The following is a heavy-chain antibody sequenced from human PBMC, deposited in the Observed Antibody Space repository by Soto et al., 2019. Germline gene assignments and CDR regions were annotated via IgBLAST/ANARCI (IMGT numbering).Heavy chain of an antibody. D-gene: IGHD5-12*01. CDR3: AKDVSGYDPTYFDY. CDR2: ISYDGSNK. Sequence: GGSLRLSCAASGFTFSSYGMHWVRQAPGKGLEWVAVISYDGSNKYYADSVKGRFTISRDNSKNTLYLQMNSLRAEDTAVYYCAKDVSGYDPTYFDYWGQGTLVTVSS. CDR1: GFTFSSYG. J-gene: IGHJ4*02. V-gene: IGHV3-30*18.